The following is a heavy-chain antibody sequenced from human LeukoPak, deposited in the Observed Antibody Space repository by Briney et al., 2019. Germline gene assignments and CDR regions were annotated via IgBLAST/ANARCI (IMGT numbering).Heavy chain of an antibody. V-gene: IGHV1-46*01. CDR3: ARIRDGYNDAYDI. J-gene: IGHJ3*02. Sequence: ASVKVSCKASGYTFSGYYIHWVRQAPGQGLEWMGLINPGGDNTNYAQNFQGRVTMTRDTSASTVYMELSSLRSEDTAIYYCARIRDGYNDAYDIWGQGTVVTVPS. CDR1: GYTFSGYY. CDR2: INPGGDNT. D-gene: IGHD5-24*01.